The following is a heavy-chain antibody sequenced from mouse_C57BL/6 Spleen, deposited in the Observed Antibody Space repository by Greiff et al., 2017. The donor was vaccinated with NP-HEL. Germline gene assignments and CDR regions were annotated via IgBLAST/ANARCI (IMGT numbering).Heavy chain of an antibody. J-gene: IGHJ4*01. D-gene: IGHD2-1*01. CDR2: IYPGSGNT. CDR3: ARYLLYYAMDY. V-gene: IGHV1-76*01. Sequence: QVQLQQSGAELVRPGASVKLSCKASGYTFTDYYINWVKQRPGQGLEWIARIYPGSGNTYYNEKFKGKATLTAEKSSSTAYMQLSSLTSEDSAVYFCARYLLYYAMDYWGQGTSFTVSS. CDR1: GYTFTDYY.